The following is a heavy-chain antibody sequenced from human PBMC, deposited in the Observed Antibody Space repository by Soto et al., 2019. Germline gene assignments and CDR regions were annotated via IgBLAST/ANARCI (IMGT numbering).Heavy chain of an antibody. J-gene: IGHJ4*02. CDR1: GGSISSGDYY. CDR3: ARVGGSLAGDY. Sequence: QVQLQESGPGLVKPSQTLSLTCTVSGGSISSGDYYWSWIRQPPGKGLEWIGHIYYSGSTYYNPSLRRRATIPLDASTNLFSLQLSSVTAADTAVYYCARVGGSLAGDYWGQGTLVTVSS. D-gene: IGHD3-16*01. CDR2: IYYSGST. V-gene: IGHV4-30-4*01.